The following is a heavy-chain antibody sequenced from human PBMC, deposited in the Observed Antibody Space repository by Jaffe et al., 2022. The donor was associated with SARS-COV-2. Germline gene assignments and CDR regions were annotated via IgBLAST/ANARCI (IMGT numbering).Heavy chain of an antibody. Sequence: QVQLQESGPGLVKPSQTLSLTCTVSGGSISSGGYYWSWIRQHPGKGLEWIGYIYYSGSTYYNPSLKSRVTISVDTSKNQFSLKLSSVTAADTAVYYCARGAYCGGDCSRSAFDIWGQGTMVTVSS. CDR1: GGSISSGGYY. CDR3: ARGAYCGGDCSRSAFDI. CDR2: IYYSGST. V-gene: IGHV4-31*03. J-gene: IGHJ3*02. D-gene: IGHD2-21*02.